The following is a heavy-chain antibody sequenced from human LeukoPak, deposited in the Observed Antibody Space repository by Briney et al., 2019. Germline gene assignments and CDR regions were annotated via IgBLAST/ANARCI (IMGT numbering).Heavy chain of an antibody. CDR2: MNQDGSEK. D-gene: IGHD5-12*01. J-gene: IGHJ4*02. CDR3: ARRKAYSGYDSPPYYFDY. CDR1: GFTFSSYW. Sequence: GGSLRLSCAASGFTFSSYWMTWVRQAPGQGLEWVANMNQDGSEKYYVDSVKGRFTISRDNAKISLYLQMNSLRAEDTAVYYCARRKAYSGYDSPPYYFDYWGQGTLVTVSS. V-gene: IGHV3-7*01.